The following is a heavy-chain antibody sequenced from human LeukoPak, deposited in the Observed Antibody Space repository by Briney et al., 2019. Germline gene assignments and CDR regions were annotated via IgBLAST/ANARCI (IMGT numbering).Heavy chain of an antibody. CDR2: INHSGST. D-gene: IGHD3-10*01. CDR3: ARVEVRGVMRYYYYGMDV. CDR1: GGSFSGYY. V-gene: IGHV4-34*01. J-gene: IGHJ6*02. Sequence: PSETLSLTCAVYGGSFSGYYWSWIRQPPGNGLEWIGEINHSGSTNYNPSLKSRVTISVDTSKNQFSLKLSSVTAADTAVYYCARVEVRGVMRYYYYGMDVWDQGTTVTVSS.